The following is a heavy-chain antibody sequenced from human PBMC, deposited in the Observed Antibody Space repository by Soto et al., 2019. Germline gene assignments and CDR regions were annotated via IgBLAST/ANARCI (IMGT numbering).Heavy chain of an antibody. V-gene: IGHV1-58*01. Sequence: AASVKVSCKASGFTFTSSAVQWVRQARGQRLEWIGWIVVGSGNTNYAQKFQERVTITRDMSTSTAYMELSSLRSEDTAVYYCAADSHYYDSSGYYSHWGQGTLVTVSS. J-gene: IGHJ4*02. CDR3: AADSHYYDSSGYYSH. CDR1: GFTFTSSA. D-gene: IGHD3-22*01. CDR2: IVVGSGNT.